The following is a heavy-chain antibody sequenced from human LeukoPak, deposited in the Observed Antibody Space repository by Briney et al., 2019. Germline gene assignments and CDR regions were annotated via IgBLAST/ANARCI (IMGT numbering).Heavy chain of an antibody. V-gene: IGHV4-39*01. D-gene: IGHD3-10*01. Sequence: PSETLSLTCTVSGDSISSTNYYWGWIRQPPGKGLEWIGSFCYSGSTYSNPSLKSRVTISVDTSKYQFSLKLSSVTAADTAVYYCARLFPLMVRGVSDAFDIWGQGTMVTVSS. CDR3: ARLFPLMVRGVSDAFDI. CDR1: GDSISSTNYY. J-gene: IGHJ3*02. CDR2: FCYSGST.